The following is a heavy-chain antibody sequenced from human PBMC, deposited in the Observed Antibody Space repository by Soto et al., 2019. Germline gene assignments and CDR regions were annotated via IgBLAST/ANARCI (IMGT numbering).Heavy chain of an antibody. CDR3: ARGLAYCGGDCYGGYYYGMDV. J-gene: IGHJ6*02. V-gene: IGHV1-46*01. Sequence: GASVKVSCKASGYTFTSYYMHWVRQAPGKGLEWMGIINPSGGSTSYAQKFQGRVTMTRDTSTSTVYMELSSLRSEDTAVYYCARGLAYCGGDCYGGYYYGMDVWGQGTTVTVSS. D-gene: IGHD2-21*02. CDR2: INPSGGST. CDR1: GYTFTSYY.